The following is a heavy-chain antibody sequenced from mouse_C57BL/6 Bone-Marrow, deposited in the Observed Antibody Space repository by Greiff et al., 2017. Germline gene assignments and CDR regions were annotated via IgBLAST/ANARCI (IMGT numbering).Heavy chain of an antibody. CDR3: TRRLLRFDY. J-gene: IGHJ2*01. CDR1: GFNIKDDY. V-gene: IGHV14-4*01. CDR2: IDPENGDT. Sequence: VHVKQSGAELVRPGASVKLSCTASGFNIKDDYMHWVKQRPEQGLEWIGWIDPENGDTEYASKFQGKATITADTSSNTAYLQLSSLTSEDTAVYYCTRRLLRFDYWGQGTTLTVSS. D-gene: IGHD1-1*01.